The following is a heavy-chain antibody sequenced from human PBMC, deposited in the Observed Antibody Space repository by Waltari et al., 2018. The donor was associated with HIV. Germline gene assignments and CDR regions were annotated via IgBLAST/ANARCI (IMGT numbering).Heavy chain of an antibody. CDR2: IIPILGIA. Sequence: QVQLVQSGAEVKKPGSSVKVSCKDSGGPLSSYTNSRVRTPPGQGLEWMGSIIPILGIANYAQKFQGRVTITADKSTSTAYMELSSLRSEDTAVYYCARGGAVAGTDAFDIWGQGTMVTVSS. CDR1: GGPLSSYT. V-gene: IGHV1-69*02. D-gene: IGHD6-19*01. J-gene: IGHJ3*02. CDR3: ARGGAVAGTDAFDI.